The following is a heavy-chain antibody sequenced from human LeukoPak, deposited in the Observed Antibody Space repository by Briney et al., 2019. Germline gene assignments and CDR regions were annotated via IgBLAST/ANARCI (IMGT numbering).Heavy chain of an antibody. V-gene: IGHV3-23*01. D-gene: IGHD3-3*01. J-gene: IGHJ4*02. CDR1: GFTFSSYA. CDR3: ANGLAYYVFWSSFDY. Sequence: GGSLRLSWAASGFTFSSYAMSWVRQAPGKVLEWVSAISGSGGRTYYADSVKGRFTISRDKSKNTLYLQMNSLRAEDTAVYYCANGLAYYVFWSSFDYWGQGTLVTVSS. CDR2: ISGSGGRT.